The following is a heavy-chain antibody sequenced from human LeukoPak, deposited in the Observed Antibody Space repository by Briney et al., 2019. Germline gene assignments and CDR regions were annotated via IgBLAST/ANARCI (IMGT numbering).Heavy chain of an antibody. J-gene: IGHJ6*03. D-gene: IGHD2-2*01. Sequence: ASETLSLTCAVSGGSISSGSYYWSWIRQPAGKGLEWIGRIYTSGSTNYNPSLKSRVTISIDTSKNQFSLRLSSVTAADTAVYYCARAVIPAAMWHSYYFMDVWGKGTTVTISS. V-gene: IGHV4-61*02. CDR1: GGSISSGSYY. CDR2: IYTSGST. CDR3: ARAVIPAAMWHSYYFMDV.